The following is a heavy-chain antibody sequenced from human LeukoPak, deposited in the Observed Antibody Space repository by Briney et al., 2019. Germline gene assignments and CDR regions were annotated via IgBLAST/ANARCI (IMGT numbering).Heavy chain of an antibody. D-gene: IGHD3-3*01. Sequence: SVKVSCKASGGTFSSYAISWVRQAPGQGLEWMGGIIPIFGTANYAQKFQGRVTMTEDTSTDTAYMELSSLRSEDTAVYYCATGEGDFSPYGVDVWGQGTTVTVSS. J-gene: IGHJ6*02. V-gene: IGHV1-69*06. CDR3: ATGEGDFSPYGVDV. CDR2: IIPIFGTA. CDR1: GGTFSSYA.